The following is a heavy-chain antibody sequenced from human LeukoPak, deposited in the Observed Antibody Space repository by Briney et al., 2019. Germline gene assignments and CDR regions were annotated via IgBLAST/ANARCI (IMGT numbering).Heavy chain of an antibody. V-gene: IGHV3-23*01. Sequence: GGSLRLSCVASGFTFSSYAMSWVRQAPGKGLEWVSAISGSGGSTYYADSVKGRFTISRDNSKNTLYLQMNSLRAEDTAVYYCAKDGGYGDYFDAFDIWGQGTMVTVSS. CDR1: GFTFSSYA. J-gene: IGHJ3*02. D-gene: IGHD4-17*01. CDR3: AKDGGYGDYFDAFDI. CDR2: ISGSGGST.